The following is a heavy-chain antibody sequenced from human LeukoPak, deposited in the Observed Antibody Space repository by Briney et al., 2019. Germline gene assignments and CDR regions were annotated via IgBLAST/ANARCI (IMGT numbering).Heavy chain of an antibody. CDR3: ATGGNSRAY. CDR2: ISSSGSTV. J-gene: IGHJ4*02. D-gene: IGHD1-26*01. Sequence: PGGSLRLSCAASGFTFSNYEMNWVRQAPGKGLEWVSTISSSGSTVYYADSVKGRFTISRDNAKKSLSLQMNSLRAEDTAVYYCATGGNSRAYWGQGTLVTVSS. CDR1: GFTFSNYE. V-gene: IGHV3-48*03.